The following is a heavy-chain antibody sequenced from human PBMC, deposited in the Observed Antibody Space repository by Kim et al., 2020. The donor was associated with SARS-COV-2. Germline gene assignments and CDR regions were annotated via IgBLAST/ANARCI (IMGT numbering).Heavy chain of an antibody. CDR3: ARERGNWNDYYYGMDV. CDR2: IYYSGST. D-gene: IGHD1-1*01. J-gene: IGHJ6*02. Sequence: SETLSLTCTVSGGSVSSGSYYWSWIRQPPGKGLEWIGYIYYSGSTNYNPPRKSRVTISVDTSKNQFSLKLSSVTAADTAVYYCARERGNWNDYYYGMDVWGQGTTVTVSS. CDR1: GGSVSSGSYY. V-gene: IGHV4-61*01.